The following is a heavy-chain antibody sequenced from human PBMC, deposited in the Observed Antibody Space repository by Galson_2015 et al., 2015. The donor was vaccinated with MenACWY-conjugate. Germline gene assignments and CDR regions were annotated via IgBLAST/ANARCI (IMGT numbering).Heavy chain of an antibody. Sequence: QSGAEVKQPGESLQISCKGSGYYFTSYWIAWVRQIPGKGLEWMGLISPGDSNTRYSPSFQGQVTTSADKSISTAYLQWSSLKASDTAMYYCARHPPGGRAMDVWGQGTTVTVSS. CDR2: ISPGDSNT. CDR3: ARHPPGGRAMDV. V-gene: IGHV5-51*01. D-gene: IGHD1-26*01. CDR1: GYYFTSYW. J-gene: IGHJ6*02.